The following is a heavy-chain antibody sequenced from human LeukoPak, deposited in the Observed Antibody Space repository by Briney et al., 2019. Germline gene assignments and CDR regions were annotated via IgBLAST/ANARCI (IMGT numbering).Heavy chain of an antibody. Sequence: SETLSLTCTVSGGSISSYYWSWIRQPPGKGLEWIGYIYYSGSTNYNPSLKSRVTISVDTSKNQFSLKLSSVTAADTAVYYCASRSYSGRPRAFDIWGQGTMVTVSS. CDR1: GGSISSYY. J-gene: IGHJ3*02. D-gene: IGHD1-26*01. CDR3: ASRSYSGRPRAFDI. V-gene: IGHV4-59*12. CDR2: IYYSGST.